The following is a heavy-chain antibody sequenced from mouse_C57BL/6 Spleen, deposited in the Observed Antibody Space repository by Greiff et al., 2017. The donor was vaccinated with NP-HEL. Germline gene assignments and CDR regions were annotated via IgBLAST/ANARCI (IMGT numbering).Heavy chain of an antibody. V-gene: IGHV14-4*01. CDR3: TTRFTTVVAFYWYFDV. Sequence: EVQLQQSGAELVRPGASVKLSCTASGFNIKDDYMHWVKQRPEQGLEWIGWIDPENGDTEYASKFQGKATITADTSSNTAYLQLSSLTSEDTAVYYCTTRFTTVVAFYWYFDVWGTGTTVTVSS. CDR1: GFNIKDDY. D-gene: IGHD1-1*01. J-gene: IGHJ1*03. CDR2: IDPENGDT.